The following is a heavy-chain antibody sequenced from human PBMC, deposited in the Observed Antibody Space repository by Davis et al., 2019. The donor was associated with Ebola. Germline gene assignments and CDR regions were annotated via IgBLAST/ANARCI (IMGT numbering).Heavy chain of an antibody. CDR1: GGSFSGYY. CDR3: ARVRARLLVSIDY. D-gene: IGHD3-22*01. Sequence: MPGGSLRLSCAVYGGSFSGYYWSWIRQPPGKGLEWIGEINHSGSTNYNPSLKSRVTISVDTSKNQFSLKLSSVTAADTAVYYCARVRARLLVSIDYWGQGTLVTVSS. J-gene: IGHJ4*02. V-gene: IGHV4-34*01. CDR2: INHSGST.